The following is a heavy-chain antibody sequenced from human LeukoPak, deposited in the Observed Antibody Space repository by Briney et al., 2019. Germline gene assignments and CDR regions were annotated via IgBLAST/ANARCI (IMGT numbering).Heavy chain of an antibody. D-gene: IGHD3-10*01. J-gene: IGHJ6*02. CDR2: ISDSSSFT. CDR3: AREGGSGSYYNAPYYYGMDV. Sequence: GGSLRLSCAASGFTFSSYGMHWVRQAPGKGLEWVSYISDSSSFTNYADSVKGRFTISRDNAKISLYLQMNNLRAEDTAVYYCAREGGSGSYYNAPYYYGMDVWGQGTTVTVSS. CDR1: GFTFSSYG. V-gene: IGHV3-21*05.